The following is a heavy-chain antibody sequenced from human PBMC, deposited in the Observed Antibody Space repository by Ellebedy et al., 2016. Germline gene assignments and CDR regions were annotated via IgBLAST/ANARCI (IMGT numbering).Heavy chain of an antibody. CDR3: ARQTLIAVAGTGWFDP. V-gene: IGHV4-59*01. CDR1: GGSISSYY. CDR2: IYYSGST. J-gene: IGHJ5*02. D-gene: IGHD6-19*01. Sequence: SETLSLTCTVSGGSISSYYWSWIRQPPGKGLEWIGYIYYSGSTNYNPSLKSRVTISVDTSKNQFSLKLSSVTAADTAVHYCARQTLIAVAGTGWFDPWGQGTLVTVSS.